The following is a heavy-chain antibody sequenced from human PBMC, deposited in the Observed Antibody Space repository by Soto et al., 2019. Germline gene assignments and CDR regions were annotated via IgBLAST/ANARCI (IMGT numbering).Heavy chain of an antibody. J-gene: IGHJ6*02. CDR3: ARDEEIYCSSTSCYHHGDYYYGMDV. Sequence: SVKVSCKASGGTFSSYAISWVRQAPGQGLEWMGGIIPIFGTANYAQKFQGRVTITADESTSTAYMELSSLRSEDTAVYYCARDEEIYCSSTSCYHHGDYYYGMDVWGQGTTVTVSS. D-gene: IGHD2-2*01. CDR1: GGTFSSYA. CDR2: IIPIFGTA. V-gene: IGHV1-69*13.